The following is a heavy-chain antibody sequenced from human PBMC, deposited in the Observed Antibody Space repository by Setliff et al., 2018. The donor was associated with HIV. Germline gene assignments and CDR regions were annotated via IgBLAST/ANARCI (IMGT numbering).Heavy chain of an antibody. CDR3: ARNFGLSPSGKYYYYYGMDI. Sequence: ASVKVSCKASGYTFTGHYLHWVRQAPGQGLEWLGWVNPNSSDAIYAQNFQGRVTMTRDTSINAAYMELRGLRSDDTAVYYCARNFGLSPSGKYYYYYGMDIWGQGTTVTV. V-gene: IGHV1-2*02. CDR1: GYTFTGHY. CDR2: VNPNSSDA. D-gene: IGHD3-10*01. J-gene: IGHJ6*02.